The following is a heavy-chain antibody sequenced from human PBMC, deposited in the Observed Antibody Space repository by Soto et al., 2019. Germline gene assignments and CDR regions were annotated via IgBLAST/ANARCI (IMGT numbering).Heavy chain of an antibody. V-gene: IGHV4-61*01. Sequence: PSETLSLTCTVSGGSVSSGSYYWSWIRQPPGKGLEWIGYIYYSGSTNYNPSLKSRVTISVDTSKNQFSLKLSSVTAADTAVYYCARVGSGWYVGYWGQGTLVTVSS. CDR2: IYYSGST. D-gene: IGHD6-19*01. CDR3: ARVGSGWYVGY. J-gene: IGHJ4*02. CDR1: GGSVSSGSYY.